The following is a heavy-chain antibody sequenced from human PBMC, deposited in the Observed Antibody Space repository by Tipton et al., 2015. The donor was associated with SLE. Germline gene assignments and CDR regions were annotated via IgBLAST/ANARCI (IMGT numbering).Heavy chain of an antibody. D-gene: IGHD3-9*01. V-gene: IGHV3-30*04. Sequence: SLRLSCAASGFTFSTYAMHWVRQAPGKGLEWVAVISHDGSNKYYADSVKGRFTISRDNSKNTLYLQMNSLRAADTAVYYCATELTYYDSLTGYDLFDYGGQGTLVTVSS. CDR3: ATELTYYDSLTGYDLFDY. J-gene: IGHJ4*02. CDR2: ISHDGSNK. CDR1: GFTFSTYA.